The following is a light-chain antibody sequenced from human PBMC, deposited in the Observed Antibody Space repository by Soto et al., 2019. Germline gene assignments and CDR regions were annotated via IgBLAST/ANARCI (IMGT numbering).Light chain of an antibody. CDR1: SYNIGNNY. V-gene: IGLV1-51*01. CDR2: DNN. J-gene: IGLJ2*01. CDR3: GTWDSSLSAVV. Sequence: QSVLTQPPSVSAAPGQKVTISCSGRSYNIGNNYVSWYQQLPGTAPNLLMYDNNKRPSGIPDRFSGSKSGTSATLGITGLQTGDEADYYCGTWDSSLSAVVFGGGTKLTVL.